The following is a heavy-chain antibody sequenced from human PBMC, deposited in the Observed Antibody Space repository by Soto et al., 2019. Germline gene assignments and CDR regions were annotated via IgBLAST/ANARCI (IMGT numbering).Heavy chain of an antibody. Sequence: QVQLVESGGGVVQPGGSLRLSCAASRFTFSDYAMHWVRQAPGKGLEWVAVMSYDGSKKYHADSVKGRFTISRDNPKNTLYLHMNSLRGEDSAVYYCARDGNSGPLYYHGMDVWGQGTTVTVSS. CDR1: RFTFSDYA. V-gene: IGHV3-30-3*01. J-gene: IGHJ6*02. CDR3: ARDGNSGPLYYHGMDV. D-gene: IGHD3-10*01. CDR2: MSYDGSKK.